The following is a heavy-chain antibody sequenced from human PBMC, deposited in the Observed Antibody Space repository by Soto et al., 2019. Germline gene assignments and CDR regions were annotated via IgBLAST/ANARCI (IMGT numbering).Heavy chain of an antibody. V-gene: IGHV1-8*01. CDR1: GYTFTSYD. D-gene: IGHD3-3*01. Sequence: QVQLVQSGAEVKKPGASVKVSCKASGYTFTSYDINWVRQATGQGLEWMGWMNPNSGNTGYAQKFQGRVNMTRNPSISTAYMELSSLRSEDTAVYYCAAEGAVTIFGVVIPLDVWGKGTTVTVSS. J-gene: IGHJ6*04. CDR3: AAEGAVTIFGVVIPLDV. CDR2: MNPNSGNT.